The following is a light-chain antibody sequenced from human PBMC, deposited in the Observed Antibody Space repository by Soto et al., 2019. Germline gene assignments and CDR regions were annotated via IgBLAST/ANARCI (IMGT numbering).Light chain of an antibody. CDR1: QSVSSSY. Sequence: EIVLTQSPGTLSLSPGERATLSCRASQSVSSSYLGWYQQKPGQAPRLLIYGASSRATGIPDRFSGSGSGTDFILTISRLEPEDFAVYYCQQYHSSRWTFGQGTKVEIK. CDR3: QQYHSSRWT. J-gene: IGKJ1*01. CDR2: GAS. V-gene: IGKV3-20*01.